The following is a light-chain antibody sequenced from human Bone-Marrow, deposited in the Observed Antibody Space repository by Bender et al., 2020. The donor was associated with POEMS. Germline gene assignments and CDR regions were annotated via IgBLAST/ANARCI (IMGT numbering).Light chain of an antibody. Sequence: QSVLTQPPSASGTPGQSVIISCSGTDSNFGGNHVNWYQHLPGSAPRLVVYSNYQRPSGVPARFSGSKSGTSASLAISDVQSEDEGDYYCSSWYDSLSGWVFGGGTKLTVL. J-gene: IGLJ3*02. CDR1: DSNFGGNH. CDR3: SSWYDSLSGWV. CDR2: SNY. V-gene: IGLV1-44*01.